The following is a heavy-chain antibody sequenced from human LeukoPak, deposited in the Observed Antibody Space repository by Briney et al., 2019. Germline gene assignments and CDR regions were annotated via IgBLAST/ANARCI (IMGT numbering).Heavy chain of an antibody. V-gene: IGHV3-48*04. CDR3: ARVGIITAAGTGDY. CDR2: ISSSSSTI. Sequence: GGSLRLSCAASGFTFSSYSMNWVRQAPGKGLEWVSYISSSSSTIYYADSVKGRFTISRDNAKNSLYLQMNSLRVEDTAVYYCARVGIITAAGTGDYWGQGTLVTVSS. CDR1: GFTFSSYS. J-gene: IGHJ4*02. D-gene: IGHD6-13*01.